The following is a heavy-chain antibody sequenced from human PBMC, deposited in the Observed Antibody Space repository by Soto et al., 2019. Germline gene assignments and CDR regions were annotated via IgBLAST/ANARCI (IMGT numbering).Heavy chain of an antibody. Sequence: SETLSLTCTVSGGSITKTNYYWGWIRQPPGKGLEWIGSIYYYETTYYNPSLKSRVTISVDTSKNQFSLKLSSVTAADTAVYYCISRTVTTFNAFDIWGQGTMVTVSS. CDR1: GGSITKTNYY. CDR3: ISRTVTTFNAFDI. V-gene: IGHV4-39*01. D-gene: IGHD4-17*01. J-gene: IGHJ3*02. CDR2: IYYYETT.